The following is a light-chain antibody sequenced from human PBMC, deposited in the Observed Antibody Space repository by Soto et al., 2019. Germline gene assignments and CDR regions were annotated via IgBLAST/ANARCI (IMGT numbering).Light chain of an antibody. Sequence: EIVLTQFPGTLSLSPGERATLSCMASQTLSNSFIAWYQQKPGQAPRLLIYDTSSRATGVPDRYSASGSGTDFTLTISRLEPEDFAVFFCQQYGTSEIIFGQGTRLEI. CDR3: QQYGTSEII. CDR1: QTLSNSF. V-gene: IGKV3-20*01. J-gene: IGKJ5*01. CDR2: DTS.